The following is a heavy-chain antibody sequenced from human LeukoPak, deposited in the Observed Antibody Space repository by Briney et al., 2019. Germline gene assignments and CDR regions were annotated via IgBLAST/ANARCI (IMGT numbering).Heavy chain of an antibody. D-gene: IGHD5-18*01. CDR3: ARGFRDTAMFLDY. CDR2: ISGSGSNV. Sequence: GGSLRLSCAASGFTFSSYEMNWVRQAPGKGLEWISAISGSGSNVYYAASVRGRFTISRDNAENSLYLQLNTMRAEDTAVYYCARGFRDTAMFLDYWGQGTLVTVSS. CDR1: GFTFSSYE. J-gene: IGHJ4*02. V-gene: IGHV3-48*03.